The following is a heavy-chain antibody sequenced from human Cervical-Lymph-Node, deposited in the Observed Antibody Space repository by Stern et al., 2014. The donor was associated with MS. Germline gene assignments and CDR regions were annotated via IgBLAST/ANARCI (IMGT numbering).Heavy chain of an antibody. CDR2: IKTKTDGGTT. CDR3: PTGWFAP. Sequence: EDQLVESGGGLVKPGGSLRLSCAASGFTFSNAWMNWFRQAPGKGLEWVGRIKTKTDGGTTNYAAPVKGRFTISRDDSEPALYLQMNSLKPEDTAVYYCPTGWFAPGGQGTLGTVSS. V-gene: IGHV3-15*01. J-gene: IGHJ5*02. CDR1: GFTFSNAW.